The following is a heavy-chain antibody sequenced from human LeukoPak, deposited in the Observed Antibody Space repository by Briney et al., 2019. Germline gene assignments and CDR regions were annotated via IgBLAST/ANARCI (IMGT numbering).Heavy chain of an antibody. J-gene: IGHJ4*02. CDR1: GGSISSSSYY. CDR3: ARPEDSSGTDY. D-gene: IGHD3-22*01. CDR2: IYYSGST. V-gene: IGHV4-39*01. Sequence: PSETLSLTCTVSGGSISSSSYYWGWIRQPPGKGLEWIGSIYYSGSTYYNPSLKRRVTISVDTSKNQFSLRLSSVTAADTAVYYCARPEDSSGTDYWGQGTLVTVSS.